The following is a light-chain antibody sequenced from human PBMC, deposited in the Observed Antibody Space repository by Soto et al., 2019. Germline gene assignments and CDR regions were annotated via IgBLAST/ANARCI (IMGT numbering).Light chain of an antibody. CDR3: QSYDSTLSAPI. CDR2: ANT. V-gene: IGLV1-40*01. J-gene: IGLJ2*01. CDR1: RSNIGAGYD. Sequence: QSVLTQPPSVSGATGQRVTISCTGSRSNIGAGYDVHWYQHFPGTSPKLIIHANTDRPSGVPDRFSGSKSGTSASLAIAGLQAEDESDYYCQSYDSTLSAPIFGGGTRSPS.